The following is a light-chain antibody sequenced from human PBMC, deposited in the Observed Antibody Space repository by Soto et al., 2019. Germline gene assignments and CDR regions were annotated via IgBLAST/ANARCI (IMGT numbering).Light chain of an antibody. V-gene: IGKV1-39*01. CDR3: QQSFSSPFT. Sequence: DIQMTQSPSSLSASVGDRVSITCRESQSIRSHLNWFQHKPGKAPKVLIYGASSLQGGVPSRFSGSGSGTDFTLTIKSLQPEDFATYYCQQSFSSPFTFGPGTKVDVK. J-gene: IGKJ3*01. CDR2: GAS. CDR1: QSIRSH.